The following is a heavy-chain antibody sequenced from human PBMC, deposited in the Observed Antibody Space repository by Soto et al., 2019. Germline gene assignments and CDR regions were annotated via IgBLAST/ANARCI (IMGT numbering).Heavy chain of an antibody. D-gene: IGHD2-2*01. CDR2: INAGNGNT. J-gene: IGHJ5*02. CDR1: GYTFTGYG. CDR3: ARGRRCSSTSCYRGWFDP. Sequence: ASVKVSCKASGYTFTGYGIHWVRQAPGQRLEWTGWINAGNGNTKYSEKFQGRVTITRDTSASTAYLELSSLRSEDTAVYYCARGRRCSSTSCYRGWFDPWGQGTLVTVSS. V-gene: IGHV1-3*01.